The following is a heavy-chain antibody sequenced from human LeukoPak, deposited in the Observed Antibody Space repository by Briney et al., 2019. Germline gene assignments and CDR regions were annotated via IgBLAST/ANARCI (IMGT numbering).Heavy chain of an antibody. J-gene: IGHJ4*02. CDR2: ISPNSGGT. D-gene: IGHD3-10*01. CDR3: ARDGYFGSGTYYRRYFDC. V-gene: IGHV1-2*02. Sequence: ASVKVSCKASGYTFTSYYIHWVRQAPGQGLEWMGWISPNSGGTHYAQKFQGRVTMTRDTSISTAYMELSSLRSDDTAVYYCARDGYFGSGTYYRRYFDCWGQGTLVTVSS. CDR1: GYTFTSYY.